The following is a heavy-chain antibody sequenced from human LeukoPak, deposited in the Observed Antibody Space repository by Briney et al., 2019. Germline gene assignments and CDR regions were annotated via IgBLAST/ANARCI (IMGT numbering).Heavy chain of an antibody. Sequence: GGSLRLSCAASGFTFTNYWMHWVRQVPGKGLVWVSRINCEGSSTSYADSVNGRFIIFRDNAKNTVYPQMNSLRAEDTAVYYCARDFSGYAIKYWGQGTLVTVSS. CDR2: INCEGSST. CDR3: ARDFSGYAIKY. D-gene: IGHD5-12*01. J-gene: IGHJ1*01. CDR1: GFTFTNYW. V-gene: IGHV3-74*01.